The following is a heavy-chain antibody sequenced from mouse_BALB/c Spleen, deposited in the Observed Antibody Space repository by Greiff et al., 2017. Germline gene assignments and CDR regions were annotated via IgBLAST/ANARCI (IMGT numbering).Heavy chain of an antibody. V-gene: IGHV1-54*01. J-gene: IGHJ4*01. D-gene: IGHD2-4*01. CDR3: ARYDYAYAMDY. CDR1: GYAFTNYL. Sequence: VQLVESGAELVRPGTSVKVSCKASGYAFTNYLIEWVKQRPGQGLEWIGVINPGSGGTNYNEKFKGKATLTADKSSSTAYMQLSSLTSDDSAVYFCARYDYAYAMDYWGQGTSVTVSS. CDR2: INPGSGGT.